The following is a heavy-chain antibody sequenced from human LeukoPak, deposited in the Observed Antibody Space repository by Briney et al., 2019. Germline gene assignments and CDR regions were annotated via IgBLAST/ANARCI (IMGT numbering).Heavy chain of an antibody. Sequence: GASVKVSCKASGYTFTGYYMHWVRQAPGQGLEWMGWINPNSGGTNYAQKFQGRVTMTRDTSISTAYMELSRLRSDDTAVYYCAREGIVATILVCYFDYWGQGTLVTVSS. CDR2: INPNSGGT. CDR3: AREGIVATILVCYFDY. CDR1: GYTFTGYY. J-gene: IGHJ4*02. D-gene: IGHD5-12*01. V-gene: IGHV1-2*02.